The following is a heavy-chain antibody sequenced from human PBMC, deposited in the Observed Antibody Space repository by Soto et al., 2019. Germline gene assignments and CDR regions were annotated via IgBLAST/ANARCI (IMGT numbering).Heavy chain of an antibody. Sequence: SETLSLTCTVSGGSISSSSYYWGWIRQPPGKGLEWIGSIFYSGSTYYNPSLKSRVTISVDTSKNQFSLKLSSVTVADTAVYYCARLYGLDAFDIWGQGTMVTVSS. CDR2: IFYSGST. J-gene: IGHJ3*02. V-gene: IGHV4-39*07. CDR3: ARLYGLDAFDI. D-gene: IGHD4-17*01. CDR1: GGSISSSSYY.